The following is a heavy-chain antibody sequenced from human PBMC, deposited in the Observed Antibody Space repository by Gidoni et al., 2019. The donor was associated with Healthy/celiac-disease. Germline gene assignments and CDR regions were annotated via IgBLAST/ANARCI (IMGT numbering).Heavy chain of an antibody. CDR3: AHREFSYLFDS. Sequence: QITLKESGPTLVKPTQTLTLTCTFSGFYLSASGVGVGWIRQPPGKALEWLALIFWDGDKRYSPSLKSRLTITKETSQNQVVLTMTNMDPVDTATYYGAHREFSYLFDSWGQGTLVTVSS. CDR2: IFWDGDK. J-gene: IGHJ4*02. CDR1: GFYLSASGVG. V-gene: IGHV2-5*02. D-gene: IGHD3-16*02.